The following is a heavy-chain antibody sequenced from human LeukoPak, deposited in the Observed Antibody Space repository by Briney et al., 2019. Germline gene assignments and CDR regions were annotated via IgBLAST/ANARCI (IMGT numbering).Heavy chain of an antibody. CDR3: ARVPPRFALLWFGESTDAFDI. D-gene: IGHD3-10*01. CDR1: GGSISSYY. V-gene: IGHV4-59*01. J-gene: IGHJ3*02. Sequence: SETLSLTCTVSGGSISSYYWSWIRQPPGKGLEWIGYIYYSGSTNYNPSLTSRVTISVDTSKNQFSLKLSSVTAADTAVSYCARVPPRFALLWFGESTDAFDIWGQGTMVTVSS. CDR2: IYYSGST.